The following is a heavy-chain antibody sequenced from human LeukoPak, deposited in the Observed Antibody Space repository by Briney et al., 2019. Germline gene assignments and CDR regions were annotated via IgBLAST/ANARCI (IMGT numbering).Heavy chain of an antibody. V-gene: IGHV3-33*01. CDR3: ARDGNYFDTTPNWFDT. D-gene: IGHD3-22*01. J-gene: IGHJ5*02. Sequence: QSGGSLRLSCAASGFTFRTYGMHWVRQTPGKGLEWVAFLWFDGRHQYYADSVRGRFIISRDNSNNTLYLQMNSLRADDTAVYYCARDGNYFDTTPNWFDTWGQGTLVTVSS. CDR1: GFTFRTYG. CDR2: LWFDGRHQ.